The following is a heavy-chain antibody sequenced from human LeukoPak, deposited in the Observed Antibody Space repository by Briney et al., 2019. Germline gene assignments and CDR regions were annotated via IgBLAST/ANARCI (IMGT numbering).Heavy chain of an antibody. CDR1: GYTFTSYY. D-gene: IGHD2-15*01. CDR2: INPSGGST. Sequence: ASVKVSCKASGYTFTSYYMHWVRQAPGQGLEWMGIINPSGGSTSYAQKFQGRVTMTRDMSTSTVYMELSSLRSEDTAVYYCARDRSRIVVVVAAKNNWFDPWGQGTLVTVSP. J-gene: IGHJ5*02. CDR3: ARDRSRIVVVVAAKNNWFDP. V-gene: IGHV1-46*01.